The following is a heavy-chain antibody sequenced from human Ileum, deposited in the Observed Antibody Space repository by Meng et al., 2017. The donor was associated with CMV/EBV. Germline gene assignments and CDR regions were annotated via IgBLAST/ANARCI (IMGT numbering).Heavy chain of an antibody. CDR2: IDPDSGDT. D-gene: IGHD2-21*01. J-gene: IGHJ4*02. CDR1: GYTSTGYY. Sequence: ASVKVSCKASGYTSTGYYMHWVRQAPGQGPEWMGWIDPDSGDTNYAHKFQGRVTMARDTSITTAYMELSGLRFDDTAIYYCARSYLGYWGQGTLVTVSS. V-gene: IGHV1-2*02. CDR3: ARSYLGY.